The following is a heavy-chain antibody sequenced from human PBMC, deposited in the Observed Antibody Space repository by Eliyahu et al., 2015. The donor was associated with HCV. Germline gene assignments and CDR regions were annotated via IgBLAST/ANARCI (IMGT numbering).Heavy chain of an antibody. Sequence: QVRLQESGPGLVRPSQTLSLXCXVSGXXISGDXYYWNWFRQPAGKGLEWIGRVFSNGGTIYNPALKSRVTISVDTSKSLLSLNLTSVTAADTAVYYCARLLIHRRGSTLGWFDPWGQGTLVSVSS. J-gene: IGHJ5*02. V-gene: IGHV4-61*02. CDR3: ARLLIHRRGSTLGWFDP. CDR2: VFSNGGT. D-gene: IGHD3-16*01. CDR1: GXXISGDXYY.